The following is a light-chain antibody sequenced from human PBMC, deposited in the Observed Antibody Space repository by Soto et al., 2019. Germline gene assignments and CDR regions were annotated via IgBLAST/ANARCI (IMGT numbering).Light chain of an antibody. CDR3: QQRSNWPTIT. J-gene: IGKJ3*01. CDR1: QSVSSY. CDR2: DAS. Sequence: EIVLTQSPATLSLSPGERATLSCRASQSVSSYLAWYQQKPGQAPRLLIYDASTRATGIPARFSGSGSGTDFTLTISSLETEDFAVYYCQQRSNWPTITFGPGTKVDI. V-gene: IGKV3-11*01.